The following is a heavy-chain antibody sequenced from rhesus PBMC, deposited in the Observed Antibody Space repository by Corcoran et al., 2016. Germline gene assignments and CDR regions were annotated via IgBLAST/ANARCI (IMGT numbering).Heavy chain of an antibody. CDR1: GGSISRSNW. J-gene: IGHJ4*01. D-gene: IGHD2-15*01. CDR2: ISGSSRST. V-gene: IGHV4-65*01. CDR3: ARSPVVLTAKVDY. Sequence: QVQLQESGPGLVKPSENLSLTCAVSGGSISRSNWWSWICQPPGKGLEWIGYISGSSRSTNSNPSLTSRVTISADTSKNQFSLKLSSVTAADAAVYYCARSPVVLTAKVDYWGQGVLVTVSS.